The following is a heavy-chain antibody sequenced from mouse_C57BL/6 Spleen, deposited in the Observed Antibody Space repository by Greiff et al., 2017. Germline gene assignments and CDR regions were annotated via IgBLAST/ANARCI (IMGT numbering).Heavy chain of an antibody. J-gene: IGHJ4*01. CDR3: ARLYYDYDTYYYAMDY. V-gene: IGHV5-15*01. CDR1: GFTFSDYG. Sequence: EVMLVESGGGLVQPGGSLKLSCAASGFTFSDYGMAWVRQAPRKGPEWVAFISNLAYSIYYADTVTGRFTISRENAKNTLYLEMSSLRSEDTAMYYCARLYYDYDTYYYAMDYWGQGTSVTVSS. D-gene: IGHD2-4*01. CDR2: ISNLAYSI.